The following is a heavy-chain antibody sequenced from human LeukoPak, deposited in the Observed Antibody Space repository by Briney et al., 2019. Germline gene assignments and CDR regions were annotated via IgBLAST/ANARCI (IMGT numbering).Heavy chain of an antibody. CDR1: GVFISNHY. D-gene: IGHD3-10*01. J-gene: IGHJ5*02. Sequence: SETLSLTCTVSGVFISNHYGSWMRQPPAKKLEYSGYKSFSGSTNHNPSLKSRVTISLDKSKTKFSLGLNSVTAAATAVYYCARDQYHGSGTYAWFDGWGQGTLVTVSS. CDR3: ARDQYHGSGTYAWFDG. CDR2: KSFSGST. V-gene: IGHV4-59*11.